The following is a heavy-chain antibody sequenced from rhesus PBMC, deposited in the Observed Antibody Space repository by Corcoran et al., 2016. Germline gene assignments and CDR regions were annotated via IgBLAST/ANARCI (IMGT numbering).Heavy chain of an antibody. CDR2: IDTEDGEA. CDR3: ATDVLSGVIINFGY. D-gene: IGHD3-34*01. Sequence: EVQLVQSGAEVKKPGASVKISCKASGYTFTDYYLHWGRQAPGKGLEWMGRIDTEDGEAIHSQKFQDRGTTTADTSTDTAYMELSSLRSEDTAVYYCATDVLSGVIINFGYWGQGVLVTVSS. CDR1: GYTFTDYY. J-gene: IGHJ4*01. V-gene: IGHV1-111*02.